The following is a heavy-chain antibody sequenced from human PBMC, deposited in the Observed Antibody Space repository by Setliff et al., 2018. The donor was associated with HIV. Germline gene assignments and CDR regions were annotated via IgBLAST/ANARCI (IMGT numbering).Heavy chain of an antibody. V-gene: IGHV3-7*03. CDR3: ARGTDYSGWFYDY. D-gene: IGHD1-26*01. CDR1: GFTFSKFW. J-gene: IGHJ4*02. Sequence: PGESLKISCIASGFTFSKFWMRWVRQAPGKGLERVADIKQGGSETYYVDSVRGRFTISRDNAKSSLYLQMNSLRAEDTAVYYCARGTDYSGWFYDYWGQGTQVTVSS. CDR2: IKQGGSET.